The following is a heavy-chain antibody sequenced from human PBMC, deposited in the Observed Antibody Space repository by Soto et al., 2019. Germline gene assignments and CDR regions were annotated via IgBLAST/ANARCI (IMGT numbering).Heavy chain of an antibody. Sequence: LSLTCTVSGGSIISGGYYWSWIRQSPGRGLEWVGYISYSGTTSYNPSLKSRVTISADTSENQFSLRLTSVTSADTAVYYCARGGGYYYFFDYWGRGTLVTVSS. V-gene: IGHV4-31*03. D-gene: IGHD3-22*01. CDR2: ISYSGTT. CDR1: GGSIISGGYY. J-gene: IGHJ4*02. CDR3: ARGGGYYYFFDY.